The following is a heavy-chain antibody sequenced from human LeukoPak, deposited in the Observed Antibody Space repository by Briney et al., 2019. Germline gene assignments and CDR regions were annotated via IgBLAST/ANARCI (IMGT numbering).Heavy chain of an antibody. Sequence: PSETLSLTCTVSGGSISSRTYYWGWIRQPPGQGLQWIGSIYYSGSTYYSPSLKSRVTMSVDTSKNQFSLKLSSVTAADTAVYYCARGALNYDILTGYSSPYYFDYWGQGTLVTVSS. J-gene: IGHJ4*02. CDR2: IYYSGST. CDR1: GGSISSRTYY. V-gene: IGHV4-39*07. D-gene: IGHD3-9*01. CDR3: ARGALNYDILTGYSSPYYFDY.